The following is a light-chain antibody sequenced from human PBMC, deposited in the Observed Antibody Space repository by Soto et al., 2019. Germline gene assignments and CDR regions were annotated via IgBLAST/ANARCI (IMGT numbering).Light chain of an antibody. J-gene: IGLJ1*01. CDR2: EVS. CDR1: SSDVGGYNY. CDR3: SSYTISSTLYV. Sequence: QSALTQPASVSGSPGQSITISCTGTSSDVGGYNYVSWYQQHPGKAPKLMIYEVSNRPSGVSNRFSGSKSGNTASLTISGLQAEDEADYYCSSYTISSTLYVFGTGTKFTVL. V-gene: IGLV2-14*01.